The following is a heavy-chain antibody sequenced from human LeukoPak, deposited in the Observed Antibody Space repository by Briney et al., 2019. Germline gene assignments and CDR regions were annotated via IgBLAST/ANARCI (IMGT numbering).Heavy chain of an antibody. J-gene: IGHJ5*02. Sequence: GASVEVSCKASGYTFTGYYMHWVRQAPGQGLEWMGWINPNSGGTNYAQKFQGRVTMTRDTSISTAYMELSRLRSDDTAVSYCARDAIFGVVIIRNWFDPWGQGTLVTVSS. D-gene: IGHD3-3*01. V-gene: IGHV1-2*02. CDR2: INPNSGGT. CDR1: GYTFTGYY. CDR3: ARDAIFGVVIIRNWFDP.